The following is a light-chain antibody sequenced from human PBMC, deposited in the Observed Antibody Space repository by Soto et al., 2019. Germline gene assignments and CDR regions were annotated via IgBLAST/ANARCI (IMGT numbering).Light chain of an antibody. CDR3: QSYDSSLSGYV. J-gene: IGLJ1*01. Sequence: QSVLTQPPSVSGAPGQRVTISCTGSSSNIGAGYDVHWYQQLPGTAPKLLIYGNSNRPSGVPDRFSGSKSGTSASLAITGLQAEDEADYYRQSYDSSLSGYVFGTGTKVTVL. CDR2: GNS. V-gene: IGLV1-40*01. CDR1: SSNIGAGYD.